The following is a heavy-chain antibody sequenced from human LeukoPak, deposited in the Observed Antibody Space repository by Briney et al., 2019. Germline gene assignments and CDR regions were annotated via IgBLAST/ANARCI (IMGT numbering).Heavy chain of an antibody. J-gene: IGHJ6*02. Sequence: GGSLRLSCVASGFTFSSYWMHWVRQDPRKGLVWVSRINGDGRNINYADSVRGRFTISRDNAKNTLFLQMNTLRVEDTAVYYCTRDLMDYDVSTGLHHYYMDVWGQGTAVTVSS. CDR3: TRDLMDYDVSTGLHHYYMDV. CDR1: GFTFSSYW. V-gene: IGHV3-74*01. D-gene: IGHD3-9*01. CDR2: INGDGRNI.